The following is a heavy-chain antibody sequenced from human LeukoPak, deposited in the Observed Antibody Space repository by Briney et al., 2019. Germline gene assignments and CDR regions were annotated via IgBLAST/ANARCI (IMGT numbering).Heavy chain of an antibody. CDR3: ARGRYCGGDCYWSGDDAFDI. Sequence: ASVKVSCKASGGTFSSYAISWVRQAPGQGLEWMGGIIPIFGTANYAQKFQGRVTITADESTSTAYMELSSLRSEDTAVYYCARGRYCGGDCYWSGDDAFDIWGQGTMVTVSS. CDR1: GGTFSSYA. V-gene: IGHV1-69*13. CDR2: IIPIFGTA. D-gene: IGHD2-21*02. J-gene: IGHJ3*02.